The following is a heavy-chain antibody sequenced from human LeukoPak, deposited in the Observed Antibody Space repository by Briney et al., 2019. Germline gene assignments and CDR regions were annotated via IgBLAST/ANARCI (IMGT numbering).Heavy chain of an antibody. Sequence: PSETLSLTCAVYGGSFSGYYWSWIRQPPGKGLEWIGEINHSGSTNYNPSLKSRVTISVDTSKNQFSLNLSSVTAADTAVYYCARGFGYYYRDVWGKGTTVTVSS. V-gene: IGHV4-34*01. D-gene: IGHD3-16*01. CDR3: ARGFGYYYRDV. CDR1: GGSFSGYY. CDR2: INHSGST. J-gene: IGHJ6*03.